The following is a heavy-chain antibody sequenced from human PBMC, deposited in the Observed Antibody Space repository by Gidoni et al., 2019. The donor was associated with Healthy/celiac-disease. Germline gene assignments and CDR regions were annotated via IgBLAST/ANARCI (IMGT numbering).Heavy chain of an antibody. V-gene: IGHV3-53*02. CDR1: GFTVSSND. Sequence: EVQLVETGGGLIQPGGSLRLSCAASGFTVSSNDMTWVRQAPGRGLEWVLVIDSGDNTHYADSVEGRFTISRDNSKNTLYLQMNSLRVEDTAVYYCARDRADPYCFDYWGQGTLVTVSS. CDR2: IDSGDNT. D-gene: IGHD2-15*01. J-gene: IGHJ4*02. CDR3: ARDRADPYCFDY.